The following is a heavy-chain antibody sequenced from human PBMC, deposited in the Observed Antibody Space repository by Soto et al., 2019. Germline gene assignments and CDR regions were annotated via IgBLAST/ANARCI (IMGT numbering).Heavy chain of an antibody. J-gene: IGHJ4*02. CDR2: IYYTGTT. CDR1: GGSINSGDYY. D-gene: IGHD1-26*01. CDR3: ARERIVGDFQGFDY. V-gene: IGHV4-30-4*01. Sequence: SETLSLTCTVSGGSINSGDYYWSWIRQPPGKGLEWIGYIYYTGTTYYNLSLKGRLTISVDTSKNQFSLEMCSVTAADTAVYYCARERIVGDFQGFDYWGQGTPVTVSS.